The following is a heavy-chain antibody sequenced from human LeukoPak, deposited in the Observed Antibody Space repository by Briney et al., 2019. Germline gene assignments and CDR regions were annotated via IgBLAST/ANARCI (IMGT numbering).Heavy chain of an antibody. V-gene: IGHV5-51*01. D-gene: IGHD4-17*01. CDR1: GYSITSYW. CDR3: ARHFRSNGDYGPPDY. CDR2: IYPGDSDT. J-gene: IGHJ4*02. Sequence: GESLKISCKGSGYSITSYWIAWVRQMPGKGLEWIGIIYPGDSDTRYSPSFQGQVTISADKSISTAYLQWSSLKASDTAMYYCARHFRSNGDYGPPDYWGQGTLVTVSS.